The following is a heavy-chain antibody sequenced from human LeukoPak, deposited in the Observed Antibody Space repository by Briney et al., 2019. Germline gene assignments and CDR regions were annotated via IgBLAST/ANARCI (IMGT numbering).Heavy chain of an antibody. D-gene: IGHD2-15*01. CDR2: FCHSAST. Sequence: PSGTLSLTCTVSGGSVSSGDYYWSWISQPPGKGLEWIGYFCHSASTYYNPSLKSRVSISVDTAKNQFTLKLTSVTAADTAVYYCASIVVAAAAIDYWGQGTLVTVSS. V-gene: IGHV4-30-4*01. CDR3: ASIVVAAAAIDY. CDR1: GGSVSSGDYY. J-gene: IGHJ4*02.